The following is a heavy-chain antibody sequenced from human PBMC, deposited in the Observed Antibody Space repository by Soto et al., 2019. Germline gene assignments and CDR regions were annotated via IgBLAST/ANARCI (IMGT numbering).Heavy chain of an antibody. CDR1: GYTFTSYG. J-gene: IGHJ4*02. CDR3: ARERGGYSYGDY. V-gene: IGHV1-18*01. CDR2: VNIYEGST. Sequence: QVQLVQSGAEVKKPGASVKVSCKASGYTFTSYGITWVRQAPGQGLEWMGWVNIYEGSTNYAQKFQGRVTMTTDTSTSTVGLELRSLRSDDTDIYYCARERGGYSYGDYWCQGTLVTVSS. D-gene: IGHD5-18*01.